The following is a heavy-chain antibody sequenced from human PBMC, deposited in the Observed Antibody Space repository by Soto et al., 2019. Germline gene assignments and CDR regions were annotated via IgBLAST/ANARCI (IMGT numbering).Heavy chain of an antibody. CDR1: GGTFSSYA. V-gene: IGHV1-69*01. CDR3: ARDLEGCGEFNYYYGMDV. D-gene: IGHD3-10*01. Sequence: QVQLVQSGAEVKKPGSSVKVSCKASGGTFSSYAISWVRQAPVQGLEWMGGIIPIFGTANYAQKFQGRVTITADESTSKAYMELSSLRSEDTAVYYCARDLEGCGEFNYYYGMDVWGQGTTVTVSS. J-gene: IGHJ6*02. CDR2: IIPIFGTA.